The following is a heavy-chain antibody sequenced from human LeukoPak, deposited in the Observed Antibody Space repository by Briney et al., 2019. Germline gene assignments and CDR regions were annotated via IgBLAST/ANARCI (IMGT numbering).Heavy chain of an antibody. Sequence: SETLSLTCTVSGGSISSYYWSWIRQPPGKGLEWIGYIYYNGSTNYNPSLKSRVTISVDTSKNQFSLKLSSVTAADTAVYYCARQADSGFDYWGQGTLVTVSS. V-gene: IGHV4-59*01. CDR2: IYYNGST. CDR1: GGSISSYY. J-gene: IGHJ4*02. CDR3: ARQADSGFDY.